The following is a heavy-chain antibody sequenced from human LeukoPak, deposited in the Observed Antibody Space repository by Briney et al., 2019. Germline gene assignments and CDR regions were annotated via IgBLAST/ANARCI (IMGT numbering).Heavy chain of an antibody. CDR3: AKHNSGYDYDLSDY. CDR2: ISSSSGYK. CDR1: GFIFSDYY. V-gene: IGHV3-11*03. Sequence: PGGSLRLSCAASGFIFSDYYRSWIRQTPEKGLEWLSYISSSSGYKNYADSLKGRFTISRDNSKNTLYLQMNSLRAEDTAVYYRAKHNSGYDYDLSDYWGQGTLVTVSS. J-gene: IGHJ4*02. D-gene: IGHD5-12*01.